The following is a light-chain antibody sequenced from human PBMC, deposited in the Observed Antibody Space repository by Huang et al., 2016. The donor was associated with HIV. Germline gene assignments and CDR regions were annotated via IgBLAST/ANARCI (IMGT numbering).Light chain of an antibody. Sequence: EIVMTQSPDTLSVSPGERATLSYRARQSVRDKLAWYQQKPGQAPRLLLHATSTRAAGVPTRCSGSGSGTEFTLTISSLQSEDCGVYYCQQYESWPPLTFGGGTKVEIK. CDR1: QSVRDK. CDR3: QQYESWPPLT. CDR2: ATS. V-gene: IGKV3-15*01. J-gene: IGKJ4*01.